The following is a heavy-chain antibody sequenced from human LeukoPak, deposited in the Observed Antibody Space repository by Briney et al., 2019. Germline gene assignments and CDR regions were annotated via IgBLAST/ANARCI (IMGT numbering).Heavy chain of an antibody. Sequence: SETLSLTCTVSGGSISSGGYYWSWIRQHPGKGLEWIGYIYYSGSTYYNPSLKSRATISVDTSKNQFSLKLSSATAADTAVYYCARGLAVGDLYFDYWGQGTLVTVSS. V-gene: IGHV4-31*03. CDR1: GGSISSGGYY. D-gene: IGHD3-3*02. CDR2: IYYSGST. J-gene: IGHJ4*02. CDR3: ARGLAVGDLYFDY.